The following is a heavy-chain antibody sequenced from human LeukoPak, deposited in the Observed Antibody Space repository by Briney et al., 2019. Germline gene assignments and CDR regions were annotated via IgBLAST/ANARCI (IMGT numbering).Heavy chain of an antibody. J-gene: IGHJ6*02. Sequence: SETLSLTCTVSGCSISSYYLSWIRQPPGKGLEWIGYIYYSGSTNYNPSLKSRVTISVDTSKNQFSLKLSSVTAADTAVYYCARVYCTNGVCYRWGMDVWGQGTTVTVSS. CDR3: ARVYCTNGVCYRWGMDV. CDR1: GCSISSYY. D-gene: IGHD2-8*01. CDR2: IYYSGST. V-gene: IGHV4-59*01.